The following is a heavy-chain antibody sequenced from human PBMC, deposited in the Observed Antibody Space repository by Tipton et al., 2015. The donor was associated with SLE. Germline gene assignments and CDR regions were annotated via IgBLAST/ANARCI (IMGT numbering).Heavy chain of an antibody. CDR3: AKDRPSMAARGGYFDY. CDR2: KTYDGSNQ. CDR1: GFTFSSYG. V-gene: IGHV3-30*02. J-gene: IGHJ4*02. D-gene: IGHD6-6*01. Sequence: SLRLSCAASGFTFSSYGMHWVRQAPGKGLEWVAFKTYDGSNQYYGDSVKGRFTISRDNSKNTLYLQMNSLRAEDTAVYYCAKDRPSMAARGGYFDYWGQGTLVTASS.